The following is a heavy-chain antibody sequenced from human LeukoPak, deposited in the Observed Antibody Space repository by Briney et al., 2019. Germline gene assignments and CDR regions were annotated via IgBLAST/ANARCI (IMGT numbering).Heavy chain of an antibody. D-gene: IGHD5-18*01. CDR1: GYTFTGYY. CDR2: INPNSGGT. J-gene: IGHJ4*02. V-gene: IGHV1-2*02. Sequence: ASVKVSCKASGYTFTGYYMHWVRQAPGQGLEWMGWINPNSGGTNYAQKFQGRVTMTRDTSISTAYMELSRLRSDDTAVYYCAREMGYSYGRQNFDYWGQRTLVTVSS. CDR3: AREMGYSYGRQNFDY.